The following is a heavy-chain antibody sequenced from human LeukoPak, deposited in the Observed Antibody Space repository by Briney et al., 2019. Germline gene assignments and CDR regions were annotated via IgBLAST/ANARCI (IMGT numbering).Heavy chain of an antibody. CDR3: ARFQSGYSDY. V-gene: IGHV5-51*01. Sequence: GESLKISCKVSVTSVASYWIGWVRQMPGKGLEWMGIIDPSDSDTRYSPSFQGQITISADKSISTAYLQWSSLKASDTAIYYCARFQSGYSDYWGQGTLVTVSS. J-gene: IGHJ4*02. CDR1: VTSVASYW. D-gene: IGHD3-3*01. CDR2: IDPSDSDT.